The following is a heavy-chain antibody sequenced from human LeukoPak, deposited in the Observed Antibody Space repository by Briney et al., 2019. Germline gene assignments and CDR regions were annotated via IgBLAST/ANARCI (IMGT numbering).Heavy chain of an antibody. D-gene: IGHD3-22*01. CDR3: ARADYDSSGYYNWFDP. J-gene: IGHJ5*02. V-gene: IGHV4-59*12. Sequence: PSETLSLTCTVSGGSISSYYWSWIRQPPGKGLEWIGYIYHSGSTYYNPSLKSRVTISVDRSKNQFSLKLSSVTAADTAVYYCARADYDSSGYYNWFDPWGQGTLVTVSS. CDR2: IYHSGST. CDR1: GGSISSYY.